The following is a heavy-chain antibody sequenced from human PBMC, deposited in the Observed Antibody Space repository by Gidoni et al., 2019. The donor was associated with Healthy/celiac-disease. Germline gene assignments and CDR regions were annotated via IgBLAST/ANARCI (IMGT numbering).Heavy chain of an antibody. J-gene: IGHJ5*02. CDR1: GGSFTGYY. Sequence: QVQLQQWGARPFKPSETLSLTCAVHGGSFTGYYWPWIRQPPGKGLEWIGEINHSGSTKYNPSLKSRVTISADRSRNQFSLKLSSVTAADTAVYYCARGGPIAARLRFDPWGQGTLVTVSS. D-gene: IGHD6-6*01. V-gene: IGHV4-34*01. CDR2: INHSGST. CDR3: ARGGPIAARLRFDP.